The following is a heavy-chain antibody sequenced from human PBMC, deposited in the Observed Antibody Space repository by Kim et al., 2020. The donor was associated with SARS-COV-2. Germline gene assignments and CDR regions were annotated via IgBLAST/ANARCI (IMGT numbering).Heavy chain of an antibody. Sequence: KYYAESVKGRFTISRDNSKNMLYLQMNSLRAEDTAVYYCARDGVHSYFDFWGQGTLVIVSS. CDR2: K. D-gene: IGHD3-16*01. CDR3: ARDGVHSYFDF. J-gene: IGHJ4*02. V-gene: IGHV3-33*01.